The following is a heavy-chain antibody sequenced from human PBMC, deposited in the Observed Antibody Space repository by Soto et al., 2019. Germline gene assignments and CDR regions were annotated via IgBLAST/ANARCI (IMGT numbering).Heavy chain of an antibody. CDR1: GFTFSKAW. Sequence: PGGSLRLSCTASGFTFSKAWMSWFRQAPGKGLDWVGRIKSMTDGGTTDHAAPVKGRFAISRDDLKNTLYLQMNTLKTEDTAVYYCTTVPLWSHPYYGMDVWGQGTTVTVSS. CDR2: IKSMTDGGTT. V-gene: IGHV3-15*01. J-gene: IGHJ6*02. D-gene: IGHD3-3*01. CDR3: TTVPLWSHPYYGMDV.